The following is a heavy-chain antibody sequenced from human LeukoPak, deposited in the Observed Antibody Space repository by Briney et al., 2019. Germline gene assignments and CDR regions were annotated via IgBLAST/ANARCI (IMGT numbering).Heavy chain of an antibody. CDR3: ARGDYCGGDCYTVDY. J-gene: IGHJ4*02. CDR2: IIPIFGTA. Sequence: GASVKVSCKASGGTFSSYAISWVRQAPGQGLEWMGGIIPIFGTANYAQKFQGRVTITADESTSTAYMELSSLRSEDTAVYYCARGDYCGGDCYTVDYWGQGTLVTVSS. V-gene: IGHV1-69*13. D-gene: IGHD2-21*02. CDR1: GGTFSSYA.